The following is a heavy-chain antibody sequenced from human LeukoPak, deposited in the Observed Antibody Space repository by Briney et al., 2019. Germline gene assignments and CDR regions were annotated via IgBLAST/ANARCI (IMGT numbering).Heavy chain of an antibody. CDR1: GGSFSGYY. Sequence: SETLSLTCAVYGGSFSGYYWSWIRQPPGKGLEWIGEINHSGSTNYNPSLKSRVTISVDTSKYQFSLKLSSVTAADTAVYYCARDPARLRYFDWYPLDYWGQGTLVTVSS. J-gene: IGHJ4*02. V-gene: IGHV4-34*01. CDR2: INHSGST. CDR3: ARDPARLRYFDWYPLDY. D-gene: IGHD3-9*01.